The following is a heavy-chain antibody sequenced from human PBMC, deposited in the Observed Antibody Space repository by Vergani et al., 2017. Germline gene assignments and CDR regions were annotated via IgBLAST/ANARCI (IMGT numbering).Heavy chain of an antibody. CDR2: ISGSGGST. Sequence: EVQLVESGGGLVKPGGSLRLSCAASGFTFSSYSMNWVRQAPGKGLEWVSAISGSGGSTYYADSVKGRFTISRDNSKNTLYLQMNSLRAEDTAVYYCASPTTVVNNPISPNYYYYGMDVWGQGTTVTVSS. D-gene: IGHD4-23*01. J-gene: IGHJ6*02. V-gene: IGHV3-23*04. CDR3: ASPTTVVNNPISPNYYYYGMDV. CDR1: GFTFSSYS.